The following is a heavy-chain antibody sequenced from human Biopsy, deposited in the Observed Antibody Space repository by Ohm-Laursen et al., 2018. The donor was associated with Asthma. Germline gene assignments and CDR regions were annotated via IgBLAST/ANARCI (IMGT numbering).Heavy chain of an antibody. CDR3: ARVQKSPGDRWFDP. V-gene: IGHV1-2*06. CDR1: AYTFIGYH. Sequence: ASVKVSCNASAYTFIGYHLHWVRQAPGEGLEWMGRINPNGGATIYAQKFQGRVTMTRDTSISTAYMELSRLTSDDTAVYYCARVQKSPGDRWFDPWGQGTLVTVSS. J-gene: IGHJ5*02. CDR2: INPNGGAT. D-gene: IGHD7-27*01.